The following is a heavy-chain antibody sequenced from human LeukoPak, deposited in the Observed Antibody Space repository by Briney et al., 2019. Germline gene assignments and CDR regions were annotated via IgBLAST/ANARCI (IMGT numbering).Heavy chain of an antibody. CDR1: GGSFSGYY. J-gene: IGHJ4*02. V-gene: IGHV4-34*01. D-gene: IGHD6-13*01. CDR2: INHSGST. CDR3: ARQSGYGQQLLLRY. Sequence: PSETLSLTCAVYGGSFSGYYWSWIRQPPGKGLEWIGEINHSGSTNYNPSLKGRVTISVDTSKNQFSLKLSSVTAADTAVYYCARQSGYGQQLLLRYWGQGTLVTVSS.